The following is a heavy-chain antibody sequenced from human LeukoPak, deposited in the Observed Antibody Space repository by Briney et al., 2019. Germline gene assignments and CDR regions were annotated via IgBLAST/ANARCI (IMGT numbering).Heavy chain of an antibody. V-gene: IGHV3-23*01. CDR1: GFTFNSYS. J-gene: IGHJ6*03. Sequence: PGGSLRLSCAASGFTFNSYSMHWVRQAPGKGLQWVAVISGSGGSTYYADSVKGRFTISRDNSKNTLYLQMNSLRAEDTAVYYCAREYSSSPYYYYYMDVWGKGTTVTVSS. D-gene: IGHD6-6*01. CDR3: AREYSSSPYYYYYMDV. CDR2: ISGSGGST.